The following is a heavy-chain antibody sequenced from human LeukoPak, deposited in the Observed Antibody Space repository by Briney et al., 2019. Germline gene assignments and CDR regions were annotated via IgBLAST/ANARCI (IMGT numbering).Heavy chain of an antibody. CDR1: GGSISSYY. CDR3: ARRPAGTSFDI. Sequence: SETLSLTCTVSGGSISSYYWSWIRQPPGKGLEWIGYIYYSGSTNYNPSLKSRVTISVDTSRNQFSLKLSSVTAADTAVYCCARRPAGTSFDIWGHGTMVIVSS. D-gene: IGHD1-7*01. CDR2: IYYSGST. V-gene: IGHV4-59*08. J-gene: IGHJ3*02.